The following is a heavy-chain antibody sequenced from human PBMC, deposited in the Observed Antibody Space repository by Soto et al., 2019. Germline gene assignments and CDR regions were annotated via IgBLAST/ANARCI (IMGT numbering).Heavy chain of an antibody. CDR1: GGSVSSGSYY. D-gene: IGHD5-12*01. CDR3: AGVVATIRYFDY. CDR2: IYYSGST. V-gene: IGHV4-61*01. Sequence: SETLSLTCTVSGGSVSSGSYYWSRIRQPPGKGLEWIGYIYYSGSTNYNPSLKSRVTISVDTSKNQFSLKLSSVTAADTAVYYCAGVVATIRYFDYWGQGTLVTVSS. J-gene: IGHJ4*02.